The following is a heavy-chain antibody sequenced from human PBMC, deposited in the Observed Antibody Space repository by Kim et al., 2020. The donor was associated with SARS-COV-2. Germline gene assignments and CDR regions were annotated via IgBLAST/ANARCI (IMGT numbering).Heavy chain of an antibody. Sequence: GGSLRLSCAASGFTFSSYAMSWVRQAPGKFLEFFSAISCSGVITYYADSVKGRFTISRDNSKNTLYLQMNSLRAEDTAVYYCANGGYSQLDYYYYYGMDVWGQGTTANVSS. CDR1: GFTFSSYA. V-gene: IGHV3-23*01. CDR3: ANGGYSQLDYYYYYGMDV. D-gene: IGHD5-18*01. CDR2: ISCSGVIT. J-gene: IGHJ6*02.